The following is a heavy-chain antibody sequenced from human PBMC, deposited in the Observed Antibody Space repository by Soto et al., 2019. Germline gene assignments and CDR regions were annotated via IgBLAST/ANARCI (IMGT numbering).Heavy chain of an antibody. D-gene: IGHD3-9*01. J-gene: IGHJ6*02. CDR2: ISYDGSNK. CDR1: GFTFSSYG. V-gene: IGHV3-30*18. Sequence: QVQLVESGGGVVQPGRSLRLSCAASGFTFSSYGMHWVRQAPGKGLEWVAVISYDGSNKYYADSVKGRFTISRDNSKNTLYLQMNSLRAEDTAVYYCAKAEQLRYFDWLYRGENYYYGMDVWGQGTTVTVSS. CDR3: AKAEQLRYFDWLYRGENYYYGMDV.